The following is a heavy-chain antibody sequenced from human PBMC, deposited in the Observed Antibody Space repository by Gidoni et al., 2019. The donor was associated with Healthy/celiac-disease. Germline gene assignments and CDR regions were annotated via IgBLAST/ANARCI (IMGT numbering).Heavy chain of an antibody. J-gene: IGHJ5*02. Sequence: QVQLQQWGAGLLKPSETLALTCAVYGGSFSGSYWSWLRQPPGKGLEWIGEINHSGSTNYNPSLKSRVNISVDTSKNQFSLKLSSVTAADTAVYYCARVGAIAAAGNWFDPWGQGTLVTVSS. D-gene: IGHD6-13*01. CDR2: INHSGST. CDR1: GGSFSGSY. V-gene: IGHV4-34*01. CDR3: ARVGAIAAAGNWFDP.